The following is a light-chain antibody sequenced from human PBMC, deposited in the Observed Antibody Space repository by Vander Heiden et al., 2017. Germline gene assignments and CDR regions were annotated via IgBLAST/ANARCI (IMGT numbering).Light chain of an antibody. CDR1: QGISSY. V-gene: IGKV1-8*01. CDR3: QQYYSYPLL. J-gene: IGKJ1*01. Sequence: AIRMTQSPSSLSASTGDRVTITCRASQGISSYLAWYQQKPGKAPKLLIYAASTLQSGVPSRFSGSGSGTDFTLTIMCLQAEDFATYYCQQYYSYPLLFGQGTKVEIK. CDR2: AAS.